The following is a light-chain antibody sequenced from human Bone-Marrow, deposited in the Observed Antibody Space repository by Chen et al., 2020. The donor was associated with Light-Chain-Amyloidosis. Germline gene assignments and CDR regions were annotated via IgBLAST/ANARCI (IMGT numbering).Light chain of an antibody. CDR2: DAS. J-gene: IGKJ3*01. CDR1: QSVSSY. V-gene: IGKV3-11*01. Sequence: EIVLTQSPATLSLSPGERATLSCRASQSVSSYLAWSQQKPGQAPRLLIYDASNRATGIPARFSGSGSGTDFTRTISSLEPEDFAVYYCQQRSNWPPLFTFGPGTKVDIK. CDR3: QQRSNWPPLFT.